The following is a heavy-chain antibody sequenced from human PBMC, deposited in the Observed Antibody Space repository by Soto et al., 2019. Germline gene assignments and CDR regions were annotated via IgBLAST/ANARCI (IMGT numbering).Heavy chain of an antibody. D-gene: IGHD5-12*01. V-gene: IGHV2-70*04. J-gene: IGHJ4*02. CDR2: IDWDDDK. CDR1: GFSLSTSGMR. CDR3: ARIAGGGYSGYEEGYYFDY. Sequence: SGPTLVNPTHTLTLTCTFSGFSLSTSGMRVSWIRQPPGKALEWLARIDWDDDKFYSTSLKTRLTISKDTSKNQVVLTMTNMDPVDTATYYCARIAGGGYSGYEEGYYFDYWGQGTLVTVSS.